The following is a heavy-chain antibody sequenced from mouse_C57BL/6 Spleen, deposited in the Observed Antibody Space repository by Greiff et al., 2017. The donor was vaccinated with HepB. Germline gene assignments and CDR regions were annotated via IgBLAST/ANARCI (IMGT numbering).Heavy chain of an antibody. CDR3: AGPITTVVGFDY. D-gene: IGHD1-1*01. V-gene: IGHV1-64*01. CDR2: IHPNSGST. Sequence: QVQLQQPGAELVKPGASVKLSCKASGYTFTSYWMHWVKQRPGQGLEWIGMIHPNSGSTNYNEKFKSKATLTVDKSSITAYMQLSSLTSEDSAVYYCAGPITTVVGFDYWGQGTTLTVSS. J-gene: IGHJ2*01. CDR1: GYTFTSYW.